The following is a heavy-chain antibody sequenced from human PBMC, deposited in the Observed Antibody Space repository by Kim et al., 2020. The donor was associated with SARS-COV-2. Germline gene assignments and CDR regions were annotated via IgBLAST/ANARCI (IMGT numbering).Heavy chain of an antibody. CDR1: GFTFSSYS. CDR3: AREPYGDYVSRDDAFDI. Sequence: GGSLRLSCAASGFTFSSYSMNWVRQAPGKGLEWVSYISSSSSTIYYADSVKGRFTISRDNAKNSLYLQMNSLRDEDTAVYYCAREPYGDYVSRDDAFDIWGQGTMVTVSS. V-gene: IGHV3-48*02. D-gene: IGHD4-17*01. CDR2: ISSSSSTI. J-gene: IGHJ3*02.